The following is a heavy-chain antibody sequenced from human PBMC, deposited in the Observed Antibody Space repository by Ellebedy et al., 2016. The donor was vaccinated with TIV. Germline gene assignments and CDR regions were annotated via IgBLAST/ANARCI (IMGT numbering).Heavy chain of an antibody. D-gene: IGHD3-16*02. J-gene: IGHJ5*02. CDR2: IFWNADK. CDR3: AHGYDYVWGSYRSNWFDP. CDR1: GFSLSTTGVG. Sequence: SGPTLVKPTQTLTLTCTFSGFSLSTTGVGVGWIRQPPGEALESLAFIFWNADKRYSPSLKNRLTIIKDTSKNQVVLTMTNMDPVDTATYYCAHGYDYVWGSYRSNWFDPWGQGTLVTVSS. V-gene: IGHV2-5*01.